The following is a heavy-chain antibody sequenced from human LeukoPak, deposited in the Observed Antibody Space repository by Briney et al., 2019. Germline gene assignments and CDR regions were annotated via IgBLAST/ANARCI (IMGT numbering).Heavy chain of an antibody. D-gene: IGHD2-21*02. Sequence: SETLSLTCTVSGDSLNTYYWTWIRQTPGKGLEWIGFVAYSGSSNYNPSLKSRVSIPIDTSKNQFSLALTSVTPADTAVYYCARVVRGVVTSNWFDPWGQGTLVTVSS. V-gene: IGHV4-59*01. J-gene: IGHJ5*02. CDR2: VAYSGSS. CDR3: ARVVRGVVTSNWFDP. CDR1: GDSLNTYY.